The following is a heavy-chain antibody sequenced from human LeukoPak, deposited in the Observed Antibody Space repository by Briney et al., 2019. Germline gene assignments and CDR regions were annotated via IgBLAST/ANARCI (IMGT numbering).Heavy chain of an antibody. CDR1: GGSISSYY. CDR2: IYHSGST. CDR3: ARRRGSYYFDY. V-gene: IGHV4-59*04. J-gene: IGHJ4*02. Sequence: PSETLSLTCTVSGGSISSYYWSWIRQPPGKGLEWIGSIYHSGSTYYNPSLKSRVAMSVDTSTNQFSLKLTSVTAADTAVYYCARRRGSYYFDYWGQGTLVTVSS. D-gene: IGHD3-10*01.